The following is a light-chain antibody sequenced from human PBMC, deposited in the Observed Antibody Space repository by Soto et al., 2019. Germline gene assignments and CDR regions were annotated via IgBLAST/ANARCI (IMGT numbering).Light chain of an antibody. Sequence: ETVLTQSPATLSLSPGERATLSCRASQYVGTKLAWYQQKPGQPPRLLIYGKSTGATGLPARFSGSGSGTEFDLTISRLQSEDFAVYYCLQYFNWPQTFGQGTKLEI. J-gene: IGKJ2*01. CDR1: QYVGTK. CDR2: GKS. V-gene: IGKV3D-15*01. CDR3: LQYFNWPQT.